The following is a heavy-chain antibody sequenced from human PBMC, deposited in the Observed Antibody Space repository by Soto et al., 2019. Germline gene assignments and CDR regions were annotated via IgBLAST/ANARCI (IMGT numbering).Heavy chain of an antibody. CDR3: AKNRRYSNYGPSLVGMDV. J-gene: IGHJ6*02. CDR2: INHSGST. CDR1: GGSFSGYY. V-gene: IGHV4-34*01. D-gene: IGHD4-4*01. Sequence: SETLSLTCAVYGGSFSGYYWSWLRQPPGKGLEWIGEINHSGSTNYNPSLKSRVTISVDTSKNQFSLKLSSVTAADTAVYFCAKNRRYSNYGPSLVGMDVWGQGTTVTVSS.